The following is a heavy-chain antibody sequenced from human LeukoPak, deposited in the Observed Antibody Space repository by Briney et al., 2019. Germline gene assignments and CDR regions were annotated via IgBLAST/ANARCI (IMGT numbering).Heavy chain of an antibody. CDR1: GFTFSSYE. CDR3: ARGPPAVEMATIPFDY. CDR2: ISSSGSTI. D-gene: IGHD5-24*01. V-gene: IGHV3-48*03. J-gene: IGHJ4*02. Sequence: PGRSLGLSCAASGFTFSSYEMNWVRQAPGKGLEWVSYISSSGSTIYYADSVKGRFTISRDNDKNSLYLQMNSLRAEDTAVYYCARGPPAVEMATIPFDYWGQGTLVTVSS.